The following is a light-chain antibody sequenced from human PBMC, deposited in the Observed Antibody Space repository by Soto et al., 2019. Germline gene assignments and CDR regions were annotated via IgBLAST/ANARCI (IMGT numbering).Light chain of an antibody. CDR1: QSVSNY. Sequence: EIVFTQSPATLSLSPGERATLSCRASQSVSNYLAWYQQKPGQAPRLLIYDASNRATGIPARFSGSGSGTDFTLTISSLEPEDFAVYYCQQRSSWPPITFGQGTRLEIK. J-gene: IGKJ5*01. CDR3: QQRSSWPPIT. CDR2: DAS. V-gene: IGKV3-11*01.